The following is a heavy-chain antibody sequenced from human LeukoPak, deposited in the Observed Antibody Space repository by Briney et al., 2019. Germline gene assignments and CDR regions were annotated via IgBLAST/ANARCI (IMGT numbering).Heavy chain of an antibody. CDR3: ARAALTGTSVVAYYFDY. Sequence: ASVKVSCKASGGTFSSYAISWGRQAPGQGLEWMGGGIPIFGTANYAQKFQGRVTITTDESTSTAYMELSSLRSEDTAVYYCARAALTGTSVVAYYFDYWGQGTLVTVSS. D-gene: IGHD1-7*01. V-gene: IGHV1-69*05. CDR2: GIPIFGTA. J-gene: IGHJ4*02. CDR1: GGTFSSYA.